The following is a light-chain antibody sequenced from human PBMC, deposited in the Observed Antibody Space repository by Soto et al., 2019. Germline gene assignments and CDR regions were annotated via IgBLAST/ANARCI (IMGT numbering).Light chain of an antibody. CDR2: LNSDGSH. J-gene: IGLJ2*01. CDR3: QTWGTGIVV. V-gene: IGLV4-69*01. CDR1: SGHSSYI. Sequence: QLVLTQSPSASASLGASVKLTCTLSSGHSSYIIAWHQQQPEEGPRYLMKLNSDGSHTRGDGIPDRFSGSSSGAERYLTISSLQSEDEDDYYCQTWGTGIVVFGGGTKLTVL.